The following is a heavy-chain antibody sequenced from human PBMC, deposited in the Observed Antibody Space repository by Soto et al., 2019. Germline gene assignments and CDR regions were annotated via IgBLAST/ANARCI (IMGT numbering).Heavy chain of an antibody. V-gene: IGHV3-30-3*01. Sequence: QVQLVESGGGVVQPGRSLRLSCAASGFTFSSYAMHWVRQAPGKGLEWVAVISYDGSNKYYADSVKGRFTISRDNSKNTLYLQMNSLRAEDTAVYYCARARTSIASYYYGMDVWGQGNTVTVSS. CDR2: ISYDGSNK. J-gene: IGHJ6*02. CDR1: GFTFSSYA. D-gene: IGHD6-6*01. CDR3: ARARTSIASYYYGMDV.